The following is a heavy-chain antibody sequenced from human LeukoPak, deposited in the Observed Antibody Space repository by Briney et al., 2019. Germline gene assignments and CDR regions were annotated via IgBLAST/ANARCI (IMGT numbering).Heavy chain of an antibody. D-gene: IGHD6-13*01. CDR3: ARELAAAGFDC. J-gene: IGHJ4*02. Sequence: SETLSLTCTVSGGSICAYYWSWLRQPPEKGLEWIGYVTYSGTTNYNPSLKSRVAISVDTSKNQFSLKLNSVTAADTAVYYCARELAAAGFDCWGQGNLVTVSS. CDR1: GGSICAYY. CDR2: VTYSGTT. V-gene: IGHV4-59*01.